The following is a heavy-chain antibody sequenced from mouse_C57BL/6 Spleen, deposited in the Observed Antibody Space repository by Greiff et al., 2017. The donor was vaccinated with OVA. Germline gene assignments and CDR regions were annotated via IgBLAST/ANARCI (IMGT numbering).Heavy chain of an antibody. V-gene: IGHV1-26*01. J-gene: IGHJ1*03. CDR1: GYTFTDYY. CDR3: DRSRLFYWGCGV. D-gene: IGHD3-3*01. Sequence: VQLQQSGPELVKPGASVKFSCKASGYTFTDYYMNWVKQSHGQSLEWIGDINPNNGGTSYNQKFKGKATLTVDKSSSTAYMELRSLTSEDSAVYYCDRSRLFYWGCGVWGTGTTVTVAS. CDR2: INPNNGGT.